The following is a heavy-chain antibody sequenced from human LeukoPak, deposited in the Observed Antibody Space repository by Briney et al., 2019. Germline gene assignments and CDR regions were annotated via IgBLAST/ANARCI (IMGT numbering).Heavy chain of an antibody. CDR3: ARGRGGDCFWGSRCAFDI. V-gene: IGHV4-34*01. Sequence: SETLSLTCAVYGGSFSGYYWSWIRQPPGKGLEWIGEINHSGSTNYNPSLKSRVTISVDTSKNQSSLKLSSVTAADTAVYYCARGRGGDCFWGSRCAFDIWGQGTMVTVSS. J-gene: IGHJ3*02. CDR1: GGSFSGYY. D-gene: IGHD2-21*02. CDR2: INHSGST.